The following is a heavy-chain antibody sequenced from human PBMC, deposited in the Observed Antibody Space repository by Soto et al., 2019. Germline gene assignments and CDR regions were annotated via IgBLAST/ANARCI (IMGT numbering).Heavy chain of an antibody. J-gene: IGHJ6*03. CDR2: IYYSGST. CDR1: GFSISSSSYY. Sequence: SETLSLTCPFSGFSISSSSYYWGWIRQPPGKGLEWIGSIYYSGSTYYNPSLKSRVTISVDTSKNQFSLKLSSVTAADTAVYYCARHLASTRRYYYYYMDVWGKGTTVTVSS. CDR3: ARHLASTRRYYYYYMDV. V-gene: IGHV4-39*01. D-gene: IGHD2-2*01.